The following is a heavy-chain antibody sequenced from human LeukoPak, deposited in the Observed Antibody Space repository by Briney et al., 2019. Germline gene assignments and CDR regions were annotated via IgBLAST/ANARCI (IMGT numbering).Heavy chain of an antibody. CDR2: VYYGGST. D-gene: IGHD2-21*01. J-gene: IGHJ4*02. V-gene: IGHV4-39*02. CDR3: ARSDAAGGAFDY. Sequence: PSETLSLTCSVSSVSITSPTYYWIWIRQPPGKGLEWIGTVYYGGSTYYSPSLKSRVTISVDTSKNHFSLELNSVTAADTAVYYCARSDAAGGAFDYWGQGTLVTVSS. CDR1: SVSITSPTYY.